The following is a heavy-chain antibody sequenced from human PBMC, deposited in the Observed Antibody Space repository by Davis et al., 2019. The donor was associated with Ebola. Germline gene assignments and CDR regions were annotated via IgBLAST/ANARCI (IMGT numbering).Heavy chain of an antibody. V-gene: IGHV1-18*01. Sequence: AASVKVSCKASGFILTNYAIHWVRQAPGQRLEWMGWINPHNGNTNYAQNVQGRVTMTTDTSTSTAYMEVGSLRSDDTAVYYCARAQFPTTSDHWGQGTLVTVSS. CDR1: GFILTNYA. D-gene: IGHD1-1*01. J-gene: IGHJ4*02. CDR3: ARAQFPTTSDH. CDR2: INPHNGNT.